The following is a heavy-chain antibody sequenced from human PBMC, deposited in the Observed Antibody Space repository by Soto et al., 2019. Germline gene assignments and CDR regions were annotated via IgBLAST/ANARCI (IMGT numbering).Heavy chain of an antibody. CDR1: GYSFSGYW. D-gene: IGHD3-22*01. J-gene: IGHJ4*02. CDR3: ARQIYDSDSGPNFQYYFDS. CDR2: IDPSDSQT. V-gene: IGHV5-10-1*01. Sequence: ESLKFSCKGSGYSFSGYWITWVRQMPGNGLDWMGRIDPSDSQTYYSPSFRGHVTISAAKSITTVFLQWSSLRASDTAMYYCARQIYDSDSGPNFQYYFDSWGQGTLVTVSS.